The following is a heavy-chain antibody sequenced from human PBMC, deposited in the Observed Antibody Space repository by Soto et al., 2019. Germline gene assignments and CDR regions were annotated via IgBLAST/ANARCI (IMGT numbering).Heavy chain of an antibody. CDR2: IKQDGSEK. Sequence: GGSLRLSCAASGFTFSSYWMSWVRQAPGKGLEWVANIKQDGSEKYYVDSVKGRFTISRDNAKNSLYLQMNSLRAEDTAVYYCARGPQVMTYNRGTFDYWGKGTLVTVSS. D-gene: IGHD1-1*01. CDR3: ARGPQVMTYNRGTFDY. J-gene: IGHJ4*02. CDR1: GFTFSSYW. V-gene: IGHV3-7*05.